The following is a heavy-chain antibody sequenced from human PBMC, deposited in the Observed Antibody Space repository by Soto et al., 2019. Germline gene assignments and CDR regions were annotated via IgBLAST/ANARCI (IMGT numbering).Heavy chain of an antibody. Sequence: QVQLQESGPGLVKPSETLSLTCTVSGGSISSYYWSWIRQPPGKGLEWIGYIYYSGSTNYNPSLRDRVTISGDTSKRQFSLKLSSVTAADTAVYYCARHWIAVAGDPHYYYYGMDVWGQGTTVTVSS. CDR2: IYYSGST. V-gene: IGHV4-59*08. J-gene: IGHJ6*02. CDR3: ARHWIAVAGDPHYYYYGMDV. CDR1: GGSISSYY. D-gene: IGHD6-19*01.